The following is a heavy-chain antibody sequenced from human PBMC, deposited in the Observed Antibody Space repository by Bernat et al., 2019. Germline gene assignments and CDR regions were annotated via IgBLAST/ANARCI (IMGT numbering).Heavy chain of an antibody. Sequence: QVQLVQSGAEVKKPGASVKVSCKASGYTFTSYGISWVRQAPGQGLEWMGWISAYNGNTNYAQKLQGRVTMTTDTSTSTAYMELRSPRSDDTAVYYCARDGDYDSSGSTGTFAYWGQGTLVTVSS. V-gene: IGHV1-18*01. J-gene: IGHJ4*02. D-gene: IGHD3-22*01. CDR3: ARDGDYDSSGSTGTFAY. CDR1: GYTFTSYG. CDR2: ISAYNGNT.